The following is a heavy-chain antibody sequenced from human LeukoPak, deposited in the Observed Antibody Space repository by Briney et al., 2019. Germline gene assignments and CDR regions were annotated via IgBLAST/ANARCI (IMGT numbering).Heavy chain of an antibody. J-gene: IGHJ4*02. Sequence: GGSLRLSCAASGFTFSSYAMSWVRQAPGKGLDWVSAISGSGGSTYYADSVKGRFTISRDNSKNTLYPQMNSLRAEDTAVYYCANSPQYSSSWYYFDYWGQGTLVTVSS. CDR3: ANSPQYSSSWYYFDY. CDR2: ISGSGGST. D-gene: IGHD6-13*01. V-gene: IGHV3-23*01. CDR1: GFTFSSYA.